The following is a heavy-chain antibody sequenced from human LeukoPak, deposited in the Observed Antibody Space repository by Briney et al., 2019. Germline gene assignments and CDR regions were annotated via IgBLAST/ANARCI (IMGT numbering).Heavy chain of an antibody. CDR2: ISWDGGST. Sequence: GGSLRLSCAASGFTFDDYTMHWVRQAPGKGLEWVSLISWDGGSTYYADSVKGRFTISRGNSKNSLYLQMNSLRTEDTALYYCAKDYSGSLDYWGQGTLVTVSS. D-gene: IGHD1-26*01. V-gene: IGHV3-43*01. J-gene: IGHJ4*02. CDR3: AKDYSGSLDY. CDR1: GFTFDDYT.